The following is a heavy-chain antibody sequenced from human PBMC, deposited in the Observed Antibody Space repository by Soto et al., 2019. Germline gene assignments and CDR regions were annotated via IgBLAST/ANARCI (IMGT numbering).Heavy chain of an antibody. D-gene: IGHD2-15*01. CDR2: FSNDASTT. J-gene: IGHJ2*01. Sequence: GGSLRLACAASGFTFSSYWMHWVRQAPGKGLEWVSGFSNDASTTRYADSVKGRFTISRDYARNTLHLQMNSLRSEDTAVYYCARGRIWY. CDR3: ARGRIWY. V-gene: IGHV3-74*01. CDR1: GFTFSSYW.